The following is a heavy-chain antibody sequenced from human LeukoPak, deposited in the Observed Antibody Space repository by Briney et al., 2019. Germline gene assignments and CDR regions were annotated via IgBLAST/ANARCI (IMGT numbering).Heavy chain of an antibody. Sequence: AASVKVSCKASGGTFSSYAISWVRQAPGQGLEWMGGIIPIFGTANYAQKFQGRVTITADKSTSTAYMELSSLRSEDTAVYYCATTLNTLSEAQWELPPDYWGQGTLVTVSS. D-gene: IGHD1-26*01. CDR3: ATTLNTLSEAQWELPPDY. J-gene: IGHJ4*02. V-gene: IGHV1-69*06. CDR1: GGTFSSYA. CDR2: IIPIFGTA.